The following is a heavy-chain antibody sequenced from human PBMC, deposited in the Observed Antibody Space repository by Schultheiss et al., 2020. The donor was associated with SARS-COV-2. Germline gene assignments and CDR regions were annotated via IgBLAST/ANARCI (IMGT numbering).Heavy chain of an antibody. CDR3: ARVRGAPTDYYGSGSYPYYFDY. Sequence: SETLSLTCAVYGASFSSYYWSWIRQPPGKGLEWIGEINHSGSTYYNPSLKSRVTISVDTSKNQFSLKLSSVTAADTAVYYCARVRGAPTDYYGSGSYPYYFDYWGQGTLVTVSS. CDR2: INHSGST. V-gene: IGHV4-34*09. CDR1: GASFSSYY. D-gene: IGHD3-10*01. J-gene: IGHJ4*02.